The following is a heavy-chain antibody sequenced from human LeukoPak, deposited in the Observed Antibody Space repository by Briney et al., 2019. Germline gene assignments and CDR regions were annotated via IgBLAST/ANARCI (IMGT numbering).Heavy chain of an antibody. D-gene: IGHD1-1*01. CDR1: GFTFSIYG. CDR3: ARGWNDDY. Sequence: PGGSLRLSCTTSGFTFSIYGMHWVRQTPGKGLEWVAFIRYDNTNKYYADSVKGRFTISRDNSKNTLYLQMNSLRAEDTAVYYCARGWNDDYWGQGTLVTVSS. CDR2: IRYDNTNK. V-gene: IGHV3-30*02. J-gene: IGHJ4*02.